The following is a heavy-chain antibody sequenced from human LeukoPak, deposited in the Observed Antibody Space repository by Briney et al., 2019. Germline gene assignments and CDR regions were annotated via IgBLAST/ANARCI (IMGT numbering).Heavy chain of an antibody. D-gene: IGHD3-10*01. CDR2: FDPEDGET. Sequence: ASVKVSCKVSGYTLTELSMHWVRQAPGKGLEWMGGFDPEDGETIYAQKFQGRVTMTEDTSTDTAYMELSSLRSEDTAAYYCATDLYGSGSYYTSYWGQGTLVTVPS. J-gene: IGHJ4*02. CDR3: ATDLYGSGSYYTSY. CDR1: GYTLTELS. V-gene: IGHV1-24*01.